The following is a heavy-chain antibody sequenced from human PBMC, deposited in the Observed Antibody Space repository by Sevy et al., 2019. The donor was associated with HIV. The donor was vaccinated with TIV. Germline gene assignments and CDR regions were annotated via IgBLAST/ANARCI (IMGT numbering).Heavy chain of an antibody. V-gene: IGHV3-30*02. CDR1: GFTFRSYG. CDR2: IRYDGSTK. J-gene: IGHJ3*02. CDR3: AKGLGMVQGALLSDDI. Sequence: GGSLRLSCAASGFTFRSYGMHWVRQAPCKGLEWVAFIRYDGSTKYYADSVKGRFTISRDNSKNTLYLQMNSLRGDDTSLYYCAKGLGMVQGALLSDDIWGQGTMVTVSS. D-gene: IGHD3-10*01.